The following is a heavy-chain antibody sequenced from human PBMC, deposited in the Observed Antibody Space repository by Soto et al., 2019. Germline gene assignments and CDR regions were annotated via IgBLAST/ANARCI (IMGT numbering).Heavy chain of an antibody. CDR2: ISYDGSNK. Sequence: GGSLRLSCAASGFTFSSYGMHWVRQAPGKGLEWVAVISYDGSNKYYADSVKGRFTISRDNSKNTLYLQMNSLRAEDTAVYYCAKDFSGSDTAMVTGVFDYWGQGTLVTVSS. J-gene: IGHJ4*02. CDR3: AKDFSGSDTAMVTGVFDY. V-gene: IGHV3-30*18. CDR1: GFTFSSYG. D-gene: IGHD5-18*01.